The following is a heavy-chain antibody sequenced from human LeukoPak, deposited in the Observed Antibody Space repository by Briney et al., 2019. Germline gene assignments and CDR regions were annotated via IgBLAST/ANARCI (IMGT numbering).Heavy chain of an antibody. Sequence: GGSLRLSCAASGFTFSSYSMNWVRQAPGKGLEWVSSISSSSYIYYADSVKGRFTISRDNAKNSLYLQMNSLRAEDTALYYCARDRGYYYDSSGDGYFDYWGQGTLVTVSS. CDR3: ARDRGYYYDSSGDGYFDY. CDR1: GFTFSSYS. CDR2: ISSSSYI. V-gene: IGHV3-21*04. D-gene: IGHD3-22*01. J-gene: IGHJ4*02.